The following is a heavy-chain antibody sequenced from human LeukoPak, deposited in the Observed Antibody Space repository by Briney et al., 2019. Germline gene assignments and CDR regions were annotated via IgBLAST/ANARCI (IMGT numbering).Heavy chain of an antibody. CDR1: GFTFSTYW. D-gene: IGHD1-20*01. J-gene: IGHJ3*02. CDR2: IRQDGTER. V-gene: IGHV3-7*01. CDR3: ARDEYNWNVDAFDI. Sequence: GGSLRLSCAASGFTFSTYWMSWVRQAPGKGLEWVANIRQDGTERYYVDSVKGRFTISRDNAKNSLYLQMNSLRAEDTAVYYCARDEYNWNVDAFDIWGQGTVVTVSS.